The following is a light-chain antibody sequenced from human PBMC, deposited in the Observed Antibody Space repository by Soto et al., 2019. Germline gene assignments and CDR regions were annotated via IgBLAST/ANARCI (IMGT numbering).Light chain of an antibody. V-gene: IGKV1-39*01. J-gene: IGKJ1*01. Sequence: DIQMTQSPSSLSASVGDRVTITCRASQSISSYLNWYQQKPGKAPKLLIYAASSLQSGVPSRFSDSGSGTDFTLTISSLQPEDFATYYCQQSSEATWTFGQGTKVEIK. CDR3: QQSSEATWT. CDR1: QSISSY. CDR2: AAS.